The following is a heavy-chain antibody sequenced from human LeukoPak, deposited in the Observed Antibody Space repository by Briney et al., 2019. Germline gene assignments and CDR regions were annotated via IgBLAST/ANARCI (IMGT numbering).Heavy chain of an antibody. D-gene: IGHD1-26*01. CDR1: GGSISTYY. CDR2: IYYSGST. Sequence: SETLSLTCTVSGGSISTYYWSWIRQPPGKGLEWIGYIYYSGSTNYNPSLKSRVTISVDMSKNQLSLKLSSVTAADTAVYYCARESVYSGRYYAFDIWGQGTMVTVSS. CDR3: ARESVYSGRYYAFDI. J-gene: IGHJ3*02. V-gene: IGHV4-59*01.